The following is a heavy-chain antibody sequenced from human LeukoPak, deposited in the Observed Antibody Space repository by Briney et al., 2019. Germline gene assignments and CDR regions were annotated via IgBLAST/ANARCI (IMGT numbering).Heavy chain of an antibody. V-gene: IGHV3-9*01. CDR2: ISWNSGGI. Sequence: GRSLRLSCAASGFTFDDYAMHWVRQAPGKGLEWVSGISWNSGGIGYADSVKGRFTISRDNAKNSLYLQMNSLRAEDTALYYCAKDSDHYDSSGYLDYWGQGTLVTVSS. CDR3: AKDSDHYDSSGYLDY. CDR1: GFTFDDYA. D-gene: IGHD3-22*01. J-gene: IGHJ4*02.